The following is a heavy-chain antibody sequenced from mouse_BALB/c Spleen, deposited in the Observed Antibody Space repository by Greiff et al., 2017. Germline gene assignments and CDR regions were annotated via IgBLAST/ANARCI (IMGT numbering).Heavy chain of an antibody. Sequence: VKLVESGAELARPGASVKMSCKASGYTFTSYTMHWVKQRPGQGLEWIGYINPSSGYTNYNQKFKDKATLTADKSSSTAYMQLSSLTSEDSAVYYCADCYGSSPLYAMDYWGQGTSVTVSS. V-gene: IGHV1-4*01. D-gene: IGHD1-1*01. CDR1: GYTFTSYT. J-gene: IGHJ4*01. CDR2: INPSSGYT. CDR3: ADCYGSSPLYAMDY.